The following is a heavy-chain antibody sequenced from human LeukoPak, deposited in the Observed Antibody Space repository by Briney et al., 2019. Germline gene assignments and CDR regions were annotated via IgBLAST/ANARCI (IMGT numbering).Heavy chain of an antibody. V-gene: IGHV4-39*07. CDR1: GGSISSGGYY. D-gene: IGHD1-14*01. CDR2: IYHSGST. CDR3: VTRTN. J-gene: IGHJ4*02. Sequence: SGTLSLTCTVSGGSISSGGYYWSWIRQPPGKGLEWIGSIYHSGSTYYNPSLKSRVTISVDTSKNQFSLKLSSVTAADTAVYYCVTRTNWGQGTLVTVSS.